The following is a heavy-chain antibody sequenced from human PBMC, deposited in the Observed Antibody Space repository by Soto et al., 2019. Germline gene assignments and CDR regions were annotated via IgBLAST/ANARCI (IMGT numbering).Heavy chain of an antibody. Sequence: EVQLVESGGGLEQPGGSLRLSCVASGFTFSIYSMNWVRQAPGKGLEWVSYISSSNSTIYYADSVKGRFTISRDNANNSLYLQMNSLRAEDTAVYYCASQNFCTSSSCLNWGQGTLVTVSS. J-gene: IGHJ4*02. CDR3: ASQNFCTSSSCLN. V-gene: IGHV3-48*01. CDR1: GFTFSIYS. D-gene: IGHD2-2*01. CDR2: ISSSNSTI.